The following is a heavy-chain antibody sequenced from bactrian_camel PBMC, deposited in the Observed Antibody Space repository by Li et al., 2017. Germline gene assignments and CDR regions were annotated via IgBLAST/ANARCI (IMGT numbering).Heavy chain of an antibody. CDR3: AAGGGNGAFCYTGERSMDY. CDR2: IDSDGRT. D-gene: IGHD2*01. Sequence: VQLVESGGGSVQAGESLRLSCVVSGYRYSTYCMGWFRQVPGNEREPLASIDSDGRTGVADSVKGRFTISQDNAKNTLYLQMNSLKPEDTAMYYCAAGGGNGAFCYTGERSMDYWGQGTQVTVS. V-gene: IGHV3S53*01. J-gene: IGHJ4*01. CDR1: GYRYSTYC.